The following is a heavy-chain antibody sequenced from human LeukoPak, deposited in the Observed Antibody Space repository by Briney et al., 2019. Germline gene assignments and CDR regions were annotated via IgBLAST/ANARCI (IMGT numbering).Heavy chain of an antibody. D-gene: IGHD4-11*01. CDR3: ARGGSNLAFDY. CDR2: IFTSGST. V-gene: IGHV4-4*07. J-gene: IGHJ4*02. CDR1: GDSISSYY. Sequence: SETLSLTCTVSGDSISSYYWNWIRQPAGKGLEWIGRIFTSGSTNYSPSLKSRVTMSPDTSKNQFSLTLTSVTAADTAVYFCARGGSNLAFDYWGQGTLVTVSS.